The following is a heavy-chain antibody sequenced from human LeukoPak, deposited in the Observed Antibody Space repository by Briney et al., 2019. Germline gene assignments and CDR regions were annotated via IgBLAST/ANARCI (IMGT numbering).Heavy chain of an antibody. J-gene: IGHJ6*03. CDR2: IYTSGST. Sequence: SETLSLTCTVSGGSISSYYWSWIRQPPGKGLEWIGYIYTSGSTNYNPSLKSRVTISVDTSKNQFSLKLSSVTAADTAVYYCARRGDGYNYYYYYYYMDVWGKGTTVTVSS. CDR1: GGSISSYY. V-gene: IGHV4-4*09. CDR3: ARRGDGYNYYYYYYYMDV. D-gene: IGHD5-24*01.